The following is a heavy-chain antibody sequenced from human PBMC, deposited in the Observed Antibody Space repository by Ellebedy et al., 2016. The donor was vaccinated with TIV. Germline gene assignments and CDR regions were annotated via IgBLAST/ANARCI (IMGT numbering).Heavy chain of an antibody. Sequence: GESLKISCAASGFTFNSYCMHWVRQAPGKGLEWVAVIWYDGSNKYYADSVKGRFTISRDNSKKTLYLQMNSLRAEDTAVYYCARDLGVAYCGGDCYSSAGMDVWGQGTTVTVSS. J-gene: IGHJ6*02. D-gene: IGHD2-21*02. CDR1: GFTFNSYC. CDR3: ARDLGVAYCGGDCYSSAGMDV. V-gene: IGHV3-33*08. CDR2: IWYDGSNK.